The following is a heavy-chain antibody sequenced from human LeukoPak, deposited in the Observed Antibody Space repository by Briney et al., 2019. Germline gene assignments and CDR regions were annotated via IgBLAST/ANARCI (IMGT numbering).Heavy chain of an antibody. CDR2: IWYDGSNK. D-gene: IGHD6-13*01. V-gene: IGHV3-33*01. Sequence: PAGGSPRLSCAASGFTFSSYGTPWVRQAPGKGLEWVAVIWYDGSNKYYADSVKGRFTISRDNSKNTLYLQMNSLRAEDTAVYYCARDGYSSSWSPGYWGQGTLVTVSS. CDR1: GFTFSSYG. CDR3: ARDGYSSSWSPGY. J-gene: IGHJ4*02.